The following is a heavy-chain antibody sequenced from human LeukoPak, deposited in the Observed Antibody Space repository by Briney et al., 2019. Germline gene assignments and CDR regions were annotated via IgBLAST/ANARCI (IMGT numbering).Heavy chain of an antibody. Sequence: ASVKVSCKASGYTFTSCGISWVRQAPGQGLEWMGWISAYNGNTNYAQKLQGRVTMTTDTSTSTAYMELRSLRSDDTAVYYCAREEAPRTYYYGSGSHSYCYYGMDVWGQGTTVTVSS. CDR3: AREEAPRTYYYGSGSHSYCYYGMDV. CDR1: GYTFTSCG. D-gene: IGHD3-10*01. CDR2: ISAYNGNT. J-gene: IGHJ6*02. V-gene: IGHV1-18*01.